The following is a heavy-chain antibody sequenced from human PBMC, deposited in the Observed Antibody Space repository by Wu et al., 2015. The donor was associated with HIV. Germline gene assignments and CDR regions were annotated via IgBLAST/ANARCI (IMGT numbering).Heavy chain of an antibody. CDR1: GGTFSSYA. V-gene: IGHV1-69*13. J-gene: IGHJ4*02. CDR2: IIPIFGTA. Sequence: QVKLVQSGIEVKKSGASMKVSCKASGGTFSSYAISWVRQAPGQGLEWMGRIIPIFGTANYAQKFQGRVTITADESTSTAYMELSSLRSEDTAVYYCARDEIDSSGWYKVGYWGQGTLVTVSS. CDR3: ARDEIDSSGWYKVGY. D-gene: IGHD6-19*01.